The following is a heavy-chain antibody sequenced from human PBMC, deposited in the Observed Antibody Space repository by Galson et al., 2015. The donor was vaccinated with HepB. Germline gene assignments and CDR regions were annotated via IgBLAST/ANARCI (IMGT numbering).Heavy chain of an antibody. CDR1: GDSVTHYF. D-gene: IGHD5-18*01. V-gene: IGHV4-4*07. Sequence: ETLSLTCTVSGDSVTHYFWTWIRQPAGKRLEWIGRFYSGGITNYNPSLKSRVTMSLDTSKNQFSLKLTSVTAADTAVYYCARDPFGGKIQGIYYFDSWGQGTLVTVSS. J-gene: IGHJ4*02. CDR2: FYSGGIT. CDR3: ARDPFGGKIQGIYYFDS.